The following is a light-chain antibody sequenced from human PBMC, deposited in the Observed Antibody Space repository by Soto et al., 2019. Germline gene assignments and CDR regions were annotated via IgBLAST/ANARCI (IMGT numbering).Light chain of an antibody. J-gene: IGKJ1*01. CDR1: QNISSSH. CDR3: HQFGSSPQT. V-gene: IGKV3-20*01. CDR2: GPS. Sequence: EIVLTQSPGTLSLSPGERATLSCTASQNISSSHIAWYQQKPGQAPRLLIYGPSSRATGIPDRFSGSGSGTDFTLSITGVEPEDFAVYCCHQFGSSPQTFGHGTKVEVK.